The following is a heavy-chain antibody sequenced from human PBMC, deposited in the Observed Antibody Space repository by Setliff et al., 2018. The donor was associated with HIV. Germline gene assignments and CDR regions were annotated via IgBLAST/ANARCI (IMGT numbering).Heavy chain of an antibody. Sequence: ASVKVSCKASGYTFTGYYMHWVRQAPGQGLEWMGWINPNSGGTNYAQKFQGRVTMTRDTSISTAYMEPSRLRSDDTAVYYCARGSLLGYFDWLFPDWGQGTLVTVSS. CDR3: ARGSLLGYFDWLFPD. CDR1: GYTFTGYY. J-gene: IGHJ4*02. CDR2: INPNSGGT. D-gene: IGHD3-9*01. V-gene: IGHV1-2*02.